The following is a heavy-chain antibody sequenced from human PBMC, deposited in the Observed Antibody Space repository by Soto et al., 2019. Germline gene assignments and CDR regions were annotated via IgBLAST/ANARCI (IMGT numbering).Heavy chain of an antibody. CDR3: ARDSNGVVAATYDY. J-gene: IGHJ4*02. CDR2: ISSSSSYI. D-gene: IGHD2-15*01. CDR1: GFTFSSYS. V-gene: IGHV3-21*01. Sequence: EVQLVESGGGLVKPGGSLRLSCAASGFTFSSYSMNWVRQAPGKGLEWVSSISSSSSYIYYADSVKGRFTISRDNAKNSLYLQMNSLRAEDTAVYYCARDSNGVVAATYDYWGQGTPVTVSS.